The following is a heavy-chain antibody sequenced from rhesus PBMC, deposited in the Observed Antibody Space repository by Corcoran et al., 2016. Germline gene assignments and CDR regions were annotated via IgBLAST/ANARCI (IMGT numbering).Heavy chain of an antibody. D-gene: IGHD3-28*01. J-gene: IGHJ4*01. CDR3: ARFSGYYPDFDY. CDR1: GGSVSSHNW. Sequence: QVQLQESGPGLVKSSETLSPTCAVSGGSVSSHNWWSWIRQPPGKGLEWIGNIGGYSGNTYYNPSLKSRVTFSKDTSENQFSLKLTSVTAADTAVYYCARFSGYYPDFDYWGQGVLVTVSS. V-gene: IGHV4-65*02. CDR2: IGGYSGNT.